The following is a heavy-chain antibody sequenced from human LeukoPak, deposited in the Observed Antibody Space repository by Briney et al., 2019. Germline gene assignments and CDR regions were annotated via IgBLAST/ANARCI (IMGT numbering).Heavy chain of an antibody. D-gene: IGHD3-10*01. Sequence: SETLSLTCVVYGGSFSGDYWSWIRQPPGRGLEWIGEINHSGRTNYNPSLKSRVTTSVDTSKNQFSLKLSSVTAADTAVYYCAREGFGELSHFGYWGQGTLVTVSS. CDR3: AREGFGELSHFGY. V-gene: IGHV4-34*01. J-gene: IGHJ4*02. CDR2: INHSGRT. CDR1: GGSFSGDY.